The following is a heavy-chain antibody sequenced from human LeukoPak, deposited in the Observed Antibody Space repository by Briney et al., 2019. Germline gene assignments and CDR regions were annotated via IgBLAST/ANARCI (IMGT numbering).Heavy chain of an antibody. D-gene: IGHD2-15*01. CDR3: ARGECGGGRCYSTENLDY. CDR1: GYIFTTYY. Sequence: ASVKLSCEASGYIFTTYYMHWVRQSPGQGGKWMGIIKPNGGSTSYAQKFQGRVTITSDRSTTTVYMELSRLRSENTTVYYCARGECGGGRCYSTENLDYWGQGNLVTVSS. J-gene: IGHJ4*02. CDR2: IKPNGGST. V-gene: IGHV1-46*01.